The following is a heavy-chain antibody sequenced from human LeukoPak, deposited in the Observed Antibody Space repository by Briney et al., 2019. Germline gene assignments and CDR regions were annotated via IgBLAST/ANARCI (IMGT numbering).Heavy chain of an antibody. CDR2: LSASGGRT. Sequence: PGGSLRLSCAVSGFTFTNYTLSWVRQPPGKGLEWVSTLSASGGRTYYADSVKGRFTISRDNSKNTLYLQMNSLRAEDTAVYYCAKDGGVRISVVRGVKYYFDYWGQGTLVTVSP. J-gene: IGHJ4*02. V-gene: IGHV3-23*01. CDR1: GFTFTNYT. D-gene: IGHD3-10*01. CDR3: AKDGGVRISVVRGVKYYFDY.